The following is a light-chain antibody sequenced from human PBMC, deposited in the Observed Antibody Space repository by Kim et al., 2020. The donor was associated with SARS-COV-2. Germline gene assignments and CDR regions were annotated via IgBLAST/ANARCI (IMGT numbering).Light chain of an antibody. J-gene: IGKJ4*01. Sequence: LSPGERTTLSCRASQSVGTFLAWYQQKPGQAPRLLIYDASNRASGIPARFSGSGSGTDFTLTISSLEPEDFAAYYCQQRYNWPLTFGGGTKVDIK. CDR3: QQRYNWPLT. CDR2: DAS. V-gene: IGKV3-11*01. CDR1: QSVGTF.